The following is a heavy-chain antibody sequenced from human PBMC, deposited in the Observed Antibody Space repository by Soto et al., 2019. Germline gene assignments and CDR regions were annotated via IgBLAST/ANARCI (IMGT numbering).Heavy chain of an antibody. J-gene: IGHJ5*02. CDR1: SWSFIGYY. Sequence: PSKTLSLTAALYSWSFIGYYWRWIRPPPGKGLEWIGEINHSGSTNYNPSLKSRVTISVDTSKNQFSLKLSSVTAADTAVYYCARVRGVRGVRIQRHWFDPWGQGTLVT. CDR2: INHSGST. CDR3: ARVRGVRGVRIQRHWFDP. D-gene: IGHD3-10*01. V-gene: IGHV4-34*01.